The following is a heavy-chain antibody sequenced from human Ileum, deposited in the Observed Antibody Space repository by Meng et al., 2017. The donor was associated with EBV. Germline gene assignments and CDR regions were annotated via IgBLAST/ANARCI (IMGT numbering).Heavy chain of an antibody. Sequence: RVRSAAEVHKPGASLKFSCTASGYTFTVDYKHCVRQAPGQGLEWSGWINPNSGCTNYAQKFQGWVTMTRGTSISTAYMELSRLRSDDTAVYYCARDWEGSWAVFDYWGQGTLVTVSS. CDR2: INPNSGCT. J-gene: IGHJ4*02. CDR1: GYTFTVDY. D-gene: IGHD6-13*01. CDR3: ARDWEGSWAVFDY. V-gene: IGHV1-2*04.